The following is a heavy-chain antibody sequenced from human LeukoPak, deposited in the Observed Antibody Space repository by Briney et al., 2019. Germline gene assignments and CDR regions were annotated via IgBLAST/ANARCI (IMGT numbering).Heavy chain of an antibody. D-gene: IGHD1-7*01. V-gene: IGHV3-23*01. Sequence: GGSLRLSCAASGFTFSSYAMSWVRQAPGKGLEWVSAISGSGGSTYYADSVKGRFTIPRDNSKNTLYLQMNSLRAEDTAVYYCGNEGRNWKYAYIYWGQGTLVTVSS. CDR3: GNEGRNWKYAYIY. J-gene: IGHJ4*02. CDR2: ISGSGGST. CDR1: GFTFSSYA.